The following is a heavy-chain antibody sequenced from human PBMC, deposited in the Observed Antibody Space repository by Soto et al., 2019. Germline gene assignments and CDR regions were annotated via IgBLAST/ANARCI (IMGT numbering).Heavy chain of an antibody. D-gene: IGHD6-6*01. J-gene: IGHJ4*02. CDR3: AKSKAVLVPYDS. V-gene: IGHV3-23*01. CDR2: ISGSGAGT. CDR1: GFTFSSYA. Sequence: EVQLLESGGGLVQPGESLRLSCAASGFTFSSYAMTWVRQAPGKGLEWVSAISGSGAGTYYADSVKGRFTISRDNPDNTLFLQMSSLRADVTAVYYCAKSKAVLVPYDSWGQGTLATVSS.